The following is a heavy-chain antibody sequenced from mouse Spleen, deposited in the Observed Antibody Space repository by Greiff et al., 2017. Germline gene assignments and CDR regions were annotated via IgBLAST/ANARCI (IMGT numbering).Heavy chain of an antibody. CDR1: GYSFTGYF. J-gene: IGHJ2*01. CDR2: INPYNGDT. V-gene: IGHV1-20*01. CDR3: ARSDYGSRGFDY. Sequence: VQLKESGPELVKPGDSVKISCKASGYSFTGYFMNWVMQSHGKSLEWIGRINPYNGDTFYNQKFKGKATLTVDKSSSTAHMELRSLTSEDSAVYYCARSDYGSRGFDYWGQGTTLTVSS. D-gene: IGHD1-1*01.